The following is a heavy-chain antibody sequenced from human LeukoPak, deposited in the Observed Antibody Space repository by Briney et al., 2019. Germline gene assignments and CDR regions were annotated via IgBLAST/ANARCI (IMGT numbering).Heavy chain of an antibody. CDR3: AREKGYSYDYHGYCGNNWYFDL. V-gene: IGHV1-2*02. D-gene: IGHD5-18*01. Sequence: GASVKVSCKASGYTFTGYYMHWVRQAPGQGLEWMGWISPDSGGTNYAQKFQGRVTMTRDTSISTAYMELSRLRSDDTAVYYCAREKGYSYDYHGYCGNNWYFDLWGRGTLVTVSS. J-gene: IGHJ2*01. CDR2: ISPDSGGT. CDR1: GYTFTGYY.